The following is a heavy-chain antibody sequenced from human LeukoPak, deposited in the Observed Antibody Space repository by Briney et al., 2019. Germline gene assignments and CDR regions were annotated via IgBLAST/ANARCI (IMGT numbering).Heavy chain of an antibody. CDR3: ATLDTAMTPPSFDY. CDR1: GGTFSSYA. J-gene: IGHJ4*02. D-gene: IGHD5-18*01. V-gene: IGHV1-24*01. CDR2: FDPEDGET. Sequence: ASVKVSCKASGGTFSSYAISWVRQAPGQGLEWMGGFDPEDGETIYAQKFQGRVTMTEDTSTDTAYMELSSLRSEDTAVYYCATLDTAMTPPSFDYWGQGTLVTVSS.